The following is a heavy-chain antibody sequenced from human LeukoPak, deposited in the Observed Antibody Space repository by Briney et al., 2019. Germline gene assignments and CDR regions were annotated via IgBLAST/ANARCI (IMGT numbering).Heavy chain of an antibody. J-gene: IGHJ5*02. CDR3: ARVRYYDSSGYP. CDR2: IYYSGST. CDR1: GGSISSGDYY. D-gene: IGHD3-22*01. V-gene: IGHV4-30-4*08. Sequence: SETLFLTCTVSGGSISSGDYYWSWIRQPPGKGLEWIGYIYYSGSTYYNPSLKSRVTISVDTSKNQFSLKLSSVTAADTAVYYCARVRYYDSSGYPWGQGTLVTVSS.